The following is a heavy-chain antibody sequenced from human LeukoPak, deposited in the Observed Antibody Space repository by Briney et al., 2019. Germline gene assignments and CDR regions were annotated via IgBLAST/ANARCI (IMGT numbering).Heavy chain of an antibody. V-gene: IGHV4-59*12. Sequence: PSETLSLTCTVSGGSISSYYWSWIRQPPGKGLEWIGYIYYSGSTNYNPSLKSRVTISVDTSKNQFSLKLSSVTAADTAVYYCARSYDSSGYPPYYFDYWGQGTLVTVSS. D-gene: IGHD3-22*01. J-gene: IGHJ4*02. CDR1: GGSISSYY. CDR2: IYYSGST. CDR3: ARSYDSSGYPPYYFDY.